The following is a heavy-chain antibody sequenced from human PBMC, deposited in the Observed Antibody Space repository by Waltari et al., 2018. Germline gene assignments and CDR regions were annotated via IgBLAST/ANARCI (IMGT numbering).Heavy chain of an antibody. Sequence: EVQLVESGGGLVQPGGSLRLSCEASGFTFSTFWMHWVRQLPGKGLVWVSHIKSDGSSTNYGDSVEGRFTISRDNAKNILYLQMNSLRAEDTAVYYCVRDLYGRDDVWGQGTMVTVSS. CDR1: GFTFSTFW. CDR2: IKSDGSST. V-gene: IGHV3-74*01. D-gene: IGHD2-8*01. J-gene: IGHJ3*01. CDR3: VRDLYGRDDV.